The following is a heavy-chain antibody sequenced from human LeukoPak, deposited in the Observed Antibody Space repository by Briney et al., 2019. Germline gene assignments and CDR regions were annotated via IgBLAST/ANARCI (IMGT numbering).Heavy chain of an antibody. CDR1: GGSISSYY. V-gene: IGHV4-59*01. Sequence: SETLSLTCTVSGGSISSYYWSWIRQPPGKGLEWIGYIYYSGSTNYNPSLKSRVTISVDTSKNQFSLKLSSVTAADTAVYYCARGPMVVTDFVYWGQGTLLSVSS. CDR2: IYYSGST. J-gene: IGHJ4*02. D-gene: IGHD4-23*01. CDR3: ARGPMVVTDFVY.